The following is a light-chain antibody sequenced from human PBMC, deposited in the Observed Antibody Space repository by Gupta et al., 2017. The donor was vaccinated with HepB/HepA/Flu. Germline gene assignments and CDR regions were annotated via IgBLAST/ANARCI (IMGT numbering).Light chain of an antibody. CDR2: AAS. CDR1: QSISSY. J-gene: IGKJ4*01. V-gene: IGKV1-39*01. CDR3: QQSYSTPIT. Sequence: DIQMTQSPSSLSASVGDRVTITCRASQSISSYLNWYQQKPGKAPKLLIYAASSLQSGVPSRFSGSGSGTDFTLTISSLQPEDFATYYCQQSYSTPITFGGGTXVEIK.